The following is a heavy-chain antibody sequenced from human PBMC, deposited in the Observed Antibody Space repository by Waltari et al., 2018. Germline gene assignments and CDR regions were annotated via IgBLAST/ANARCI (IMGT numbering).Heavy chain of an antibody. CDR1: GCSISSYY. V-gene: IGHV4-4*07. J-gene: IGHJ4*02. Sequence: QVQLQESGPGLVKPSETLSLTCPVSGCSISSYYWSWIQQPAGKGLEWIGRIYTSGSTNYNPSLKSRVTMSVDTSKNQFSLKLSSVTAADTAVYYCVGLAAAGIEYAFDYWGQGTLVTVSS. CDR3: VGLAAAGIEYAFDY. D-gene: IGHD6-13*01. CDR2: IYTSGST.